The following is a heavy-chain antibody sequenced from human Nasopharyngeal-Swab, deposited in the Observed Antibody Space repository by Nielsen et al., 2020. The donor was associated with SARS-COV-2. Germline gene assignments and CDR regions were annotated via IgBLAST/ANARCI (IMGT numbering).Heavy chain of an antibody. CDR1: GFTFSSYA. Sequence: GESLKISCAASGFTFSSYAMHWVRQAPGKGLEWVAVISYDGSNKYYADSVKGRFTISRDNSKNTLYLQMNSLRAEDTAVYYCARDFSEKGYYYYGMDVWGQGNPGHRLL. J-gene: IGHJ6*02. V-gene: IGHV3-30*04. CDR2: ISYDGSNK. D-gene: IGHD1-26*01. CDR3: ARDFSEKGYYYYGMDV.